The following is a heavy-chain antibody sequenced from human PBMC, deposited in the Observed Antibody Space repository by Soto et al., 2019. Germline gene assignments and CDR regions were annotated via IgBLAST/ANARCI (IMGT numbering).Heavy chain of an antibody. CDR2: ISGSGGNT. J-gene: IGHJ5*02. CDR1: GFTFSSYA. D-gene: IGHD2-2*01. CDR3: TRYCSSPSCPGWFDP. Sequence: GGSLRLSCAASGFTFSSYAMSWVRQAPGKGLEWVSAISGSGGNTYYADSVKGPFNISMDNSQNTLYVQMTSLGAEDTAVYYCTRYCSSPSCPGWFDPWGQGTLVTVSS. V-gene: IGHV3-23*01.